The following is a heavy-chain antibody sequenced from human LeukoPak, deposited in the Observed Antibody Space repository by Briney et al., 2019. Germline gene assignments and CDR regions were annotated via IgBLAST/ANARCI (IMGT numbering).Heavy chain of an antibody. J-gene: IGHJ4*02. CDR2: IHFSGTV. V-gene: IGHV4-31*03. CDR3: AAGGDIAKGGNY. D-gene: IGHD5-18*01. Sequence: SETLSLTCTVSGASISGTSYYWTWTRHHPREGLEWLGFIHFSGTVYYNPSLISRLIISADTSKNQMSLKLSPVTAADTAVYYCAAGGDIAKGGNYWGQGTQVTVSS. CDR1: GASISGTSYY.